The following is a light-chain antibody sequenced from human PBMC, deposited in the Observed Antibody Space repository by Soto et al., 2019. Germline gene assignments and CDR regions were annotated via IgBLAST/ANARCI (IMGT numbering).Light chain of an antibody. CDR2: DAS. J-gene: IGKJ3*01. V-gene: IGKV1-33*01. CDR3: QHYDNRPFT. Sequence: DIQMTQSPSSLSASVGDRVSFTCQASQDISKFLNWYQHKPGQAPRLLIYDASKSQFGVPSRFSGSGSGTDFTFTISSLQPEYNATYYCQHYDNRPFTFGPGTKVDVK. CDR1: QDISKF.